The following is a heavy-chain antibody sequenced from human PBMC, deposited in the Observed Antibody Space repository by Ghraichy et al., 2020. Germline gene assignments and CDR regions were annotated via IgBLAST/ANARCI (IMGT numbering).Heavy chain of an antibody. Sequence: SETLSLTCAVYGGSFSGYYWSWIRQPPGKGLEWIGEINHSGSTNYNPSLKSRVTISVDTSKNQFSLKLSSVTAADTAVYYCARQGGYSSSSGHQNHQHSEPQYYYYGMDVWGQGTTVTVSS. CDR2: INHSGST. V-gene: IGHV4-34*01. CDR1: GGSFSGYY. D-gene: IGHD6-6*01. CDR3: ARQGGYSSSSGHQNHQHSEPQYYYYGMDV. J-gene: IGHJ6*02.